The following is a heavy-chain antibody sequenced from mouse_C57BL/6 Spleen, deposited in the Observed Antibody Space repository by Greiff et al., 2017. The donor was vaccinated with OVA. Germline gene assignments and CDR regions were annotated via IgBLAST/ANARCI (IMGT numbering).Heavy chain of an antibody. Sequence: VQLQQSGAELARPGASVKLSCKASGYTFASYGISWVKQRTGQGLEWIGEIYPRSGNTYYNEKFKGKATLTADKSSSTAYMELRSLTSEDSAVDFCARRGDEGYAMDYWGQGTSVTVSS. CDR2: IYPRSGNT. J-gene: IGHJ4*01. CDR1: GYTFASYG. V-gene: IGHV1-81*01. CDR3: ARRGDEGYAMDY.